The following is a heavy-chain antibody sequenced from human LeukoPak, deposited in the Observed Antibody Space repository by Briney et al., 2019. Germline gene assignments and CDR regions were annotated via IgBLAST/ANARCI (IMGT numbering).Heavy chain of an antibody. CDR2: IYSGGST. J-gene: IGHJ4*02. Sequence: GGSLRLSCAASGFTVSSNYMSWVRQAPGKGLEWVSVIYSGGSTYYADSVKGRFTISRGNSKNTLYLQMNSLRAEDTAVYYCARGASMITFGGELDYWGQGTLVTVSS. D-gene: IGHD3-16*01. V-gene: IGHV3-53*05. CDR1: GFTVSSNY. CDR3: ARGASMITFGGELDY.